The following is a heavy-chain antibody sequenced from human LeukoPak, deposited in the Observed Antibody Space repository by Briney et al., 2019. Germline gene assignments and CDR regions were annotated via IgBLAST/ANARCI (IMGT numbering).Heavy chain of an antibody. D-gene: IGHD3-22*01. CDR1: GGSFSGYY. V-gene: IGHV4-34*01. CDR3: ARGWYYDSSGYYYDY. CDR2: INHSGST. Sequence: SETLSLTCAAYGGSFSGYYWSWIRQPPGKGLEWIGEINHSGSTNYNPSLKSRVTISVDTSKNQFSLKLSSVTAADTAVYYCARGWYYDSSGYYYDYWGQGTLVTVSS. J-gene: IGHJ4*02.